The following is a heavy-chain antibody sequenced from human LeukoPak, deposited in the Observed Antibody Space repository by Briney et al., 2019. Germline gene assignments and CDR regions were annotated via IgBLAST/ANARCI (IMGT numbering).Heavy chain of an antibody. J-gene: IGHJ1*01. CDR1: WYILSNYL. D-gene: IGHD6-19*01. CDR2: IYPSDSYT. V-gene: IGHV5-10-1*01. Sequence: ESLKISCKNSWYILSNYLIGWGRQKARENLEWVGGIYPSDSYTNYSPSFQGHVTISADKSISTAYLQWSSLKASDTAMYYCAGAGIAVAGNAEYFQHWGQGTLVTVSS. CDR3: AGAGIAVAGNAEYFQH.